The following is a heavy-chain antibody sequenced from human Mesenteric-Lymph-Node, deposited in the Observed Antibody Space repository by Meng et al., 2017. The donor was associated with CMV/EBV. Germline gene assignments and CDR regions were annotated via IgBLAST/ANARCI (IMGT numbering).Heavy chain of an antibody. CDR1: GGLFRGYY. D-gene: IGHD3-9*01. Sequence: NQWGAGLVKPSGPLSVTCAVYGGLFRGYYWTWIRQSPEKGLEWSGEINHSGSTTYNPSFTSRIIISVDTSTNQISLNMSSVTAADTAVYYCARGSSYDILTGYFDYWGQGALVTVSS. V-gene: IGHV4-34*01. CDR2: INHSGST. J-gene: IGHJ4*02. CDR3: ARGSSYDILTGYFDY.